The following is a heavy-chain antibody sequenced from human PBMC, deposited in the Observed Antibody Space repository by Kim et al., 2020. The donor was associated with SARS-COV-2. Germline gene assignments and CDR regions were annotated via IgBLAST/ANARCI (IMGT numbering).Heavy chain of an antibody. V-gene: IGHV3-7*03. CDR1: GFTFSSYW. CDR3: ARNKIGDGYSYGSCWFDP. CDR2: IKQDGSEK. D-gene: IGHD5-18*01. J-gene: IGHJ5*02. Sequence: GGSLRLSCAASGFTFSSYWMSWVRQAPGKGLEWVANIKQDGSEKYYVDSVKGRFTISRDNAKNSLYLQMNSLRAEDTAVYYCARNKIGDGYSYGSCWFDPWGQGTLVTVSA.